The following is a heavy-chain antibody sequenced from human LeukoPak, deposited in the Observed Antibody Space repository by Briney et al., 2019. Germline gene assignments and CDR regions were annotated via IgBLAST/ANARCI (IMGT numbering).Heavy chain of an antibody. CDR3: ARDSELRFLEWSPSYYMDV. J-gene: IGHJ6*03. D-gene: IGHD3-3*01. V-gene: IGHV1-2*02. CDR2: INPNSGGT. CDR1: GYTFTGYY. Sequence: ASVKVSCKASGYTFTGYYMHWVRQAPGQGLEWMGWINPNSGGTNYAQKFQGRVTMTRDTSISTAYMELSRLRSDDTAVYYCARDSELRFLEWSPSYYMDVWGKGTTVTVSS.